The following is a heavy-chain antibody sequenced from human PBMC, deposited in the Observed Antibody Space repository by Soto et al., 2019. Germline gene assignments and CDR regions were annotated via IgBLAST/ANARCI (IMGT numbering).Heavy chain of an antibody. J-gene: IGHJ6*02. D-gene: IGHD3-22*01. CDR3: ARDRPNYYDSSGYYYARVPYYYYGMDV. V-gene: IGHV1-46*01. CDR2: INPSGGST. CDR1: GYTFTSYY. Sequence: ASVKVSCKASGYTFTSYYMHWVRQAPGQGLEWMGIINPSGGSTSYAQKFQGRVTMTRDTSTSTVYMELSSLRSEDTAVYYCARDRPNYYDSSGYYYARVPYYYYGMDVWGQGTTVTVSS.